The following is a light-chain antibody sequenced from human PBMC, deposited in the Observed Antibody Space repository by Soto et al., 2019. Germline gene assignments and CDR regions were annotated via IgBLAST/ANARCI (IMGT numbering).Light chain of an antibody. Sequence: QSALTQPPSVSGSPGQSVTISCTGTSSDVGSYNLVSWYQQPPGTAPKLMIYEVSNRPSGVPDRFSGSKSGNTASLTISGLQAEDEADYYCSSYTSSSPYVFGTGTKLTVL. CDR3: SSYTSSSPYV. CDR1: SSDVGSYNL. V-gene: IGLV2-18*02. CDR2: EVS. J-gene: IGLJ1*01.